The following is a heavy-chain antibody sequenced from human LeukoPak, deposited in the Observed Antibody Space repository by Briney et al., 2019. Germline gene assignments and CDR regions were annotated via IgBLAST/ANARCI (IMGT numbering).Heavy chain of an antibody. CDR3: ARLCRYCSYAFDI. V-gene: IGHV1-2*02. J-gene: IGHJ3*02. D-gene: IGHD2-15*01. Sequence: ASVKVSCKASGYTFTGYYMHWVRQAPGQGLEWMGWINPNSGGTNYAQKFQGRVTMTRDTSISTAYMELSRLRPDDTAVYYCARLCRYCSYAFDIWGQGTMVTVSS. CDR1: GYTFTGYY. CDR2: INPNSGGT.